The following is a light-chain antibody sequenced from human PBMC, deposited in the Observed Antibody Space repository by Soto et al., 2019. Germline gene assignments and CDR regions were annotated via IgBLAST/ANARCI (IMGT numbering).Light chain of an antibody. CDR2: GAS. V-gene: IGKV3-20*01. J-gene: IGKJ4*01. CDR3: QQYDNSPLT. Sequence: DIVLTQSPGTLSLSPGERGTLSCRASQSVSSSYLAWYQQKPGQAPRLLIYGASNRATGIPDRFSGSGSGTDFTLTISRLEPEDFAVYYCQQYDNSPLTFGGGTKVEIK. CDR1: QSVSSSY.